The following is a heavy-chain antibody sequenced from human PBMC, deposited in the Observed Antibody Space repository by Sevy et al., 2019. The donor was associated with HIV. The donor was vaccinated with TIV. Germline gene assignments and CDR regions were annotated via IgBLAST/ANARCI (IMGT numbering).Heavy chain of an antibody. CDR3: ARSPSGSQGPGQYFQH. V-gene: IGHV1-18*01. D-gene: IGHD1-26*01. J-gene: IGHJ1*01. CDR2: ISGYNT. Sequence: APVKVSCKASGYTFINYGITWVRQAPGQGLEWMGWISGYNTNYAQKLQGRVTMTTDTSTSTVYMELRSLRSDDTAVYYCARSPSGSQGPGQYFQHWGQGTLVTVSS. CDR1: GYTFINYG.